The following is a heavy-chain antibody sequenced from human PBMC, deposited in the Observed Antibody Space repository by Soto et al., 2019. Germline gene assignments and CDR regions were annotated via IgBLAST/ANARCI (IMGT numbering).Heavy chain of an antibody. V-gene: IGHV4-59*01. J-gene: IGHJ1*01. CDR2: IYYSGST. D-gene: IGHD6-25*01. CDR1: GGSISSYY. CDR3: ARDSSGGGYFQH. Sequence: QVQLQESGPGLVKPSETLSLTCTVSGGSISSYYWSWIRQPPGKGLEWIGYIYYSGSTNYNPSLKSRVTISVDTSKNQFSLKLSSVTAADTAVYYCARDSSGGGYFQHWGQGTLVTVSS.